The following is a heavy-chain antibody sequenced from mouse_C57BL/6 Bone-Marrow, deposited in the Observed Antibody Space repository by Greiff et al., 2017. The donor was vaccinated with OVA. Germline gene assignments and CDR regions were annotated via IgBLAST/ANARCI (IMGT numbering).Heavy chain of an antibody. V-gene: IGHV1-81*01. CDR1: GYTFTSYG. Sequence: VQLQQSGAELARPGASVKLSCKASGYTFTSYGISWVKQRTGQGLEWIGEIYPRSGNTYYNEKFKGKATLTADKSSSTAYMELRSLTSEDSAVYFCARWTVVGGDFDYWGQGTTLTVSS. CDR2: IYPRSGNT. J-gene: IGHJ2*01. CDR3: ARWTVVGGDFDY. D-gene: IGHD1-1*01.